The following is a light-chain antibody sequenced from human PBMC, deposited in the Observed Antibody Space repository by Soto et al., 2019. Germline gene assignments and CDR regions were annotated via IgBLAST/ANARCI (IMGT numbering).Light chain of an antibody. V-gene: IGKV3-20*01. CDR2: GAS. Sequence: EIVLTQSPGTLSLSPGERATLSCRASQSVSSSYLAWYQQKPGQAPRLLIYGASSRATGIPDRFSGSGSATDFSLTISRLETEDFAVYYCQQYGSSLTWTVGQGTKVEIK. CDR3: QQYGSSLTWT. J-gene: IGKJ1*01. CDR1: QSVSSSY.